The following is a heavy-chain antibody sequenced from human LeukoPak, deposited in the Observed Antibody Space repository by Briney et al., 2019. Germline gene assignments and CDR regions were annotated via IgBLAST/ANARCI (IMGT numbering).Heavy chain of an antibody. Sequence: GESLKISCEGAGYDFTTYWIGWVRQMPGKGLEWMGVIYPGDSDTRYSPSFQGQVTISADKSITTAYLQWSSLKASDTTIYYCARLVSSSSAYFQHWGQGTLVTVSS. CDR1: GYDFTTYW. D-gene: IGHD6-6*01. CDR3: ARLVSSSSAYFQH. V-gene: IGHV5-51*01. CDR2: IYPGDSDT. J-gene: IGHJ1*01.